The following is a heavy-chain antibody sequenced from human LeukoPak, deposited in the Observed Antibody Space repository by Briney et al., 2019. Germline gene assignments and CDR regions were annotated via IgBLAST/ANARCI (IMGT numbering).Heavy chain of an antibody. CDR3: AGVVLRFLEWHKRAWFDP. CDR1: GGSFSGYY. Sequence: SETLSLTCAVYGGSFSGYYWSWIRQPPGKGLEWIGEINHSGSTNYNPSLKSRVTISVDTSKNQFSLKLSSVTAADTAVYYCAGVVLRFLEWHKRAWFDPWGQGTLVTVSS. J-gene: IGHJ5*02. V-gene: IGHV4-34*01. D-gene: IGHD3-3*01. CDR2: INHSGST.